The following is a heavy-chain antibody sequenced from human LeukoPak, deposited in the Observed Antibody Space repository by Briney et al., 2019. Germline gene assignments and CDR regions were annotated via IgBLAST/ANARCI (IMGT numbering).Heavy chain of an antibody. CDR1: GFTFSSYE. V-gene: IGHV3-48*03. D-gene: IGHD3-9*01. CDR3: AKDRLDILTGWGAFDI. Sequence: GGSLRLSCAASGFTFSSYEMNWVRQAPGKGLEWVSYISSSGSTIYYADSVKGRFTISRDNSKNTLYLQMNSLRAEDTAVYYCAKDRLDILTGWGAFDIWGQGTMVTVSS. J-gene: IGHJ3*02. CDR2: ISSSGSTI.